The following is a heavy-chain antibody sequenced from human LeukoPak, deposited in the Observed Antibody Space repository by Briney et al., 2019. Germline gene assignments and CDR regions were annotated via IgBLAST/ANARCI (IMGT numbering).Heavy chain of an antibody. Sequence: SETLSLTCTVSGYSISSGYYWGWIRQPPGKGLEWIGYIYYSGYTNYNPSLKSRVTISVDTSKNQFSLKMRSVTAADTAVYYCARTTMVRGTYYMDVWGKGTTVTISS. J-gene: IGHJ6*03. V-gene: IGHV4-61*05. CDR2: IYYSGYT. D-gene: IGHD3-10*01. CDR1: GYSISSGYY. CDR3: ARTTMVRGTYYMDV.